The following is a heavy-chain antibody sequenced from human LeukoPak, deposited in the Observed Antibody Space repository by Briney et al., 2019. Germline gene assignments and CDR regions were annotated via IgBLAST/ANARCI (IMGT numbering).Heavy chain of an antibody. CDR3: ARDRGLWFGEL. Sequence: GGSLRLSCAASGFTFSSYAMSWVRQAPGKGLEWVSVIYSGGSTYYAGSVKGRFTISRDNSKNTLYLQMNSLRAEDTAVYYCARDRGLWFGELWGQGTLVTVSS. V-gene: IGHV3-66*01. CDR1: GFTFSSYA. J-gene: IGHJ4*02. D-gene: IGHD3-10*01. CDR2: IYSGGST.